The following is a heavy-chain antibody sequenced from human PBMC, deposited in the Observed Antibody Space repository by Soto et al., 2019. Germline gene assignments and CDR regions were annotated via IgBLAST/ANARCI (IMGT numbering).Heavy chain of an antibody. CDR1: GFTFSSYA. V-gene: IGHV3-23*01. CDR2: ISGSGGST. D-gene: IGHD6-13*01. CDR3: ARDRIAAAGPYDS. J-gene: IGHJ4*02. Sequence: PGGSLRLSCAASGFTFSSYAMSWVRQAPGKGLEWVSAISGSGGSTYYAGSVKGRFTISRDNSKNTLYLQMNSLRAEDTAVYYCARDRIAAAGPYDSWGQGTLVTVSS.